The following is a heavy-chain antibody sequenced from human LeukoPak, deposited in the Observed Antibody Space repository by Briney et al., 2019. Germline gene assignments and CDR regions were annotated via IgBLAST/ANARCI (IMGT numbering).Heavy chain of an antibody. Sequence: GSLRLSCAASGFTFSSYGMHWVRQAPGKGLEWVAVIWYDGSNKYYADSVKGRFTISRDNSKNTLYLQMNSLRAEDTAVYYCARGGYNFVWDQYYFDYWGQGTLVTVSS. CDR2: IWYDGSNK. CDR1: GFTFSSYG. J-gene: IGHJ4*02. V-gene: IGHV3-33*01. CDR3: ARGGYNFVWDQYYFDY. D-gene: IGHD5-24*01.